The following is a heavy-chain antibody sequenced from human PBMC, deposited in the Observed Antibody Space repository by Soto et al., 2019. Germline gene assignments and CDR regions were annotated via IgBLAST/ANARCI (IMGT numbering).Heavy chain of an antibody. CDR2: INPNSGGT. D-gene: IGHD6-19*01. V-gene: IGHV1-2*04. CDR3: ARASLSGWYGGFFDY. J-gene: IGHJ4*02. CDR1: GYTFTSYY. Sequence: ASVKVSCKASGYTFTSYYMHWVRQAPGQGLEWMGWINPNSGGTNYAQKFQGWVTMTRDTSISTAYMELSRLRSDDTAVYYCARASLSGWYGGFFDYWGQGTLVTVSS.